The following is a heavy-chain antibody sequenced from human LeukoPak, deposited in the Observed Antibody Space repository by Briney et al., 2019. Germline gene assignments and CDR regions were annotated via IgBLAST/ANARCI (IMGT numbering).Heavy chain of an antibody. J-gene: IGHJ4*02. CDR3: AKVNRRGSSRYFDY. V-gene: IGHV3-23*01. D-gene: IGHD6-6*01. CDR1: GFTFSSYA. Sequence: PGGSLRFSCAASGFTFSSYAMSWVRQAPGKGLEWVSAISGSGGSTYYADSVKGRFTISRDNSKNTLYLQMNSLRAEDTAVYYCAKVNRRGSSRYFDYWGQGTLVTVSS. CDR2: ISGSGGST.